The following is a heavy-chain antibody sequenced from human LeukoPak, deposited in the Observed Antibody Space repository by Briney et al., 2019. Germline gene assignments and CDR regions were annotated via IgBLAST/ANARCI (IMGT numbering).Heavy chain of an antibody. CDR3: ARGRYYGMDV. Sequence: GGSLRLSCAASGFTFSTFWMHWVRQAPGKGLVWVSGIKSDGSITTYADSVKGRFTISRDNAENTLYLQMNSLRAEDTAVYYCARGRYYGMDVWGQGTTVIVSS. J-gene: IGHJ6*02. CDR1: GFTFSTFW. V-gene: IGHV3-74*03. CDR2: IKSDGSIT.